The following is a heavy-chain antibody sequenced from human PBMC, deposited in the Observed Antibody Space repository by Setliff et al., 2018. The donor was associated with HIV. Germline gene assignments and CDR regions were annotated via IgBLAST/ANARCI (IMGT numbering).Heavy chain of an antibody. CDR3: ASPASDSSTVNGADY. Sequence: PSETLSLTCSVSGGSINRGTYYWTWIRQSAGKGLEWIGHIYITGSTDYNPSLKSRVTISVDTSKNQFSLKLSSVTAADTAVYYCASPASDSSTVNGADYWGQGTLVTVSS. D-gene: IGHD6-13*01. V-gene: IGHV4-61*09. J-gene: IGHJ4*02. CDR2: IYITGST. CDR1: GGSINRGTYY.